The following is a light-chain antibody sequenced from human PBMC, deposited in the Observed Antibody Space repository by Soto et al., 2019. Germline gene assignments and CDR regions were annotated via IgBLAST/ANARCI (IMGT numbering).Light chain of an antibody. CDR3: QQYDGWPRT. CDR1: QSISAW. CDR2: KAS. V-gene: IGKV1-5*03. J-gene: IGKJ1*01. Sequence: EIQMTQSPSTLSASVGARVRINCRASQSISAWLAWYQQKPGKAPRLLIYKASTLEIGVPSRFSGSRSGTEFTLTISSLQSEDVSLFYCQQYDGWPRTLAQGTKVDIK.